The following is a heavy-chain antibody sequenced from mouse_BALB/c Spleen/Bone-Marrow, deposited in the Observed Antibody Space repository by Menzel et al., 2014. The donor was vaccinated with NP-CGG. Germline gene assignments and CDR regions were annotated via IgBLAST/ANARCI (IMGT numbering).Heavy chain of an antibody. CDR1: GYSFTGYF. Sequence: EVQLQQSGPELVKPGASVKISCKASGYSFTGYFMNWVMQSHGKSLEWIGRINPYNGDTFYNQKFKGKATSTEDKSSSYTHMGLRSLASEDSAVCYCARSDDYDGFAYWGQGTPVTVSA. D-gene: IGHD2-4*01. CDR2: INPYNGDT. V-gene: IGHV1-20*02. CDR3: ARSDDYDGFAY. J-gene: IGHJ3*01.